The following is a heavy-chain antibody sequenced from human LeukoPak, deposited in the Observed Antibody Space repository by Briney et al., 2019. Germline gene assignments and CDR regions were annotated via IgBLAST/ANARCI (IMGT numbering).Heavy chain of an antibody. CDR2: IRSDGSIK. Sequence: PGGSLRLSCAASGFTFSSYGMHWVRQAPGKGLEWVAFIRSDGSIKYYADSVKGRFTISRDNAKNSLYLQMNSLRAEDTAVYYCATVSALRYFDWLLYMELSDAFDIWGQGTMVTVSS. J-gene: IGHJ3*02. CDR1: GFTFSSYG. CDR3: ATVSALRYFDWLLYMELSDAFDI. D-gene: IGHD3-9*01. V-gene: IGHV3-30*02.